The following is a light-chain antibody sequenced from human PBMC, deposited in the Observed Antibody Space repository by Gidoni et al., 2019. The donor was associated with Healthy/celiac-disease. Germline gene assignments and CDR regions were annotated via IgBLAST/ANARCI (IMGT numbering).Light chain of an antibody. J-gene: IGKJ2*01. V-gene: IGKV1-NL1*01. Sequence: DIQMTPSPSSLSASVGDRVTITCRASQGISNSLAWYQQKPGKAPKLLLYAASRLESGVPSRVRGSGSGTDYTLTISSLQPEECATYYCQQYDSTLYTFGQGTKLEIK. CDR1: QGISNS. CDR3: QQYDSTLYT. CDR2: AAS.